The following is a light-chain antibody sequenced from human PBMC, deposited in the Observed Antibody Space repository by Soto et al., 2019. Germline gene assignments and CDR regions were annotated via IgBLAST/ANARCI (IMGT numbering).Light chain of an antibody. CDR2: GNT. CDR3: QSHDSSLNSWV. Sequence: QAVVTQPPSMSGAPGQRVTISCTGSSSNIGAGYDVHWYQLLPGTAPKLLIYGNTNRPSGVPDRFSGSKSGTSASLAITGLRDEDEADYYCQSHDSSLNSWVFGGGTKLTVL. CDR1: SSNIGAGYD. J-gene: IGLJ3*02. V-gene: IGLV1-40*01.